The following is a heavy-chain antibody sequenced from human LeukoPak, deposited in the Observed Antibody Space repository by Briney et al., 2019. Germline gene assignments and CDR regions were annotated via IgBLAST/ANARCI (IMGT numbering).Heavy chain of an antibody. D-gene: IGHD2-2*01. CDR1: GFTFSSYA. Sequence: PGGSLRLSCAASGFTFSSYAMSWVRQAPGKGLEWVSGISGSGGSTYYADSVKGRFTISRDNSKNTLYLQMNSLRAEDTAVYYCAKVGSVYQLLGGAFDIWGQGTMVTVSS. CDR2: ISGSGGST. V-gene: IGHV3-23*01. J-gene: IGHJ3*02. CDR3: AKVGSVYQLLGGAFDI.